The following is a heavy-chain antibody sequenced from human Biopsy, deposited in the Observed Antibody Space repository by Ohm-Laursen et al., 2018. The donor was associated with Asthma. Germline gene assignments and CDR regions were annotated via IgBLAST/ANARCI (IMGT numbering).Heavy chain of an antibody. Sequence: PSQTLSLTCPVSGGSISSYYWSWIRQPPGKGLEWIGYIYYSGSTNYNPSLKSRVTISVDTSKNQFSLKLSSVTAADTAVYYCARGSSSRLSQWELLVSGGKRAHSYYGMDVWGQGTTVTVSS. J-gene: IGHJ6*02. CDR1: GGSISSYY. CDR3: ARGSSSRLSQWELLVSGGKRAHSYYGMDV. D-gene: IGHD1-26*01. CDR2: IYYSGST. V-gene: IGHV4-59*01.